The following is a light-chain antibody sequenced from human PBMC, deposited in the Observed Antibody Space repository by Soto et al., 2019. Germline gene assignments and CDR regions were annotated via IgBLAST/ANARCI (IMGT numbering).Light chain of an antibody. V-gene: IGLV2-14*01. J-gene: IGLJ1*01. CDR2: EVT. CDR3: NSYTSASFYV. Sequence: VLAQPASVSGSPGQSITISCTGTTSDIAGYNYVSWYQQHPGKAPKLLIYEVTSRASGVSHRFSGSKSGNTASLTISGLQAEDEAEYYCNSYTSASFYVFETGTKVTVL. CDR1: TSDIAGYNY.